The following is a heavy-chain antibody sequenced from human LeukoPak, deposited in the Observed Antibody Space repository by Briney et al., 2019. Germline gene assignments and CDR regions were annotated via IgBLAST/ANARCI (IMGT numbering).Heavy chain of an antibody. J-gene: IGHJ4*02. CDR1: GFTFSNYW. D-gene: IGHD3-22*01. V-gene: IGHV3-74*01. CDR3: ARDTYDTSGYYYGPFDY. Sequence: GGSLRLSCAASGFTFSNYWMHWVRQAPGKGLVWVSHINTDGSTTTYADSVKGRFTISRDNAKNTLYLQMHSLRAEDTAVYYCARDTYDTSGYYYGPFDYWGQGTLVTVSS. CDR2: INTDGSTT.